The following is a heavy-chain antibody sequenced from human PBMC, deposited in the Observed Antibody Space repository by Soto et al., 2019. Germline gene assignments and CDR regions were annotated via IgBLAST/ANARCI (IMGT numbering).Heavy chain of an antibody. D-gene: IGHD2-21*02. J-gene: IGHJ4*02. Sequence: SSETLSLTCTVSGGSISSGGYYWSWIRQHPGKGLEWIGYIYYSGSTYYNPSLKSRVTISVDTSKNQFSLKLSSVTAADTAVYYCARGQAPVVTALIDYWGQRTLVTVSS. CDR1: GGSISSGGYY. CDR3: ARGQAPVVTALIDY. V-gene: IGHV4-31*03. CDR2: IYYSGST.